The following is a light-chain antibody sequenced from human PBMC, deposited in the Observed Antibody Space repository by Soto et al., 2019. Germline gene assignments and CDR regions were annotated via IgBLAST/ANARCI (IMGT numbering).Light chain of an antibody. J-gene: IGKJ5*01. Sequence: IHMTQSPSSLSASVWDRVTLTCQASHDIRDHLNWYQQKPGKPPKLLIYDASNLQTGVPSRFSGSGSGTDFTFTISSLQPEDIATYYCQQLYRYPITFGQGTRLEIK. CDR3: QQLYRYPIT. CDR2: DAS. CDR1: HDIRDH. V-gene: IGKV1-33*01.